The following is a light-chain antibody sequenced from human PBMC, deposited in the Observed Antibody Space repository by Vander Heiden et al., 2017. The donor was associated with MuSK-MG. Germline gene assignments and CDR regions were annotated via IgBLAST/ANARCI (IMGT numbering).Light chain of an antibody. V-gene: IGKV1-39*01. J-gene: IGKJ1*01. Sequence: IQTTQSPSSLSASVGDRVTITCRASQSISSYLNWYQQKPGKAPKLLIYAASSLQSGVPSRFSGSGSGTDFTLTISSLQPEDFATYYCQQRDSTPPTFGQGTKVEIK. CDR2: AAS. CDR3: QQRDSTPPT. CDR1: QSISSY.